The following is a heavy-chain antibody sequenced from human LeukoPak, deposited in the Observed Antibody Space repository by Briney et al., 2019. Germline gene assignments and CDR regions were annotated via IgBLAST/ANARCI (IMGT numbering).Heavy chain of an antibody. V-gene: IGHV1-18*01. CDR3: ARGTYYSDSSGYFDY. J-gene: IGHJ4*02. CDR1: GYTFTSYG. CDR2: ISAYNGIT. Sequence: ASVKVSCKASGYTFTSYGISWVRQAPGQGLEWMGWISAYNGITNYAQKLQGRVTMTTDTSTSTAYMELRSLRSDDTAVYYCARGTYYSDSSGYFDYWGQGTLVTVSS. D-gene: IGHD3-22*01.